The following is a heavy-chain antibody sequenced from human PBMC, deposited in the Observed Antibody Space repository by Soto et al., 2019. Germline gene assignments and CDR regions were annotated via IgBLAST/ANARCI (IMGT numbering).Heavy chain of an antibody. D-gene: IGHD6-19*01. Sequence: EVRLVESGGGLVQPGGSLRLSCAASGFSFSDYWMSWVRQAPGKGLEWVANINKDGGEKHYVDSVKGRFTISRDNAKNSLYLQVNSLRAEDTAVYYCARDGGGSGWFYWGLGTLVTVSS. J-gene: IGHJ4*02. V-gene: IGHV3-7*03. CDR1: GFSFSDYW. CDR2: INKDGGEK. CDR3: ARDGGGSGWFY.